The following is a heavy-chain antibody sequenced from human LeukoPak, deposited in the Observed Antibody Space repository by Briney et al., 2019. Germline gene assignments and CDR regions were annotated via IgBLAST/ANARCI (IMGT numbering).Heavy chain of an antibody. CDR1: GYTFTSFD. D-gene: IGHD3-3*01. Sequence: ASVKVSCKASGYTFTSFDIHWVRQATGQGLEWLGWLNPNSSDTGYAQRFQGRVTITRNTSISTASMELSSLRSEDTAVYYCARLYFDFWSGYYSGGFDIWGQGTMVTVSS. J-gene: IGHJ3*02. CDR2: LNPNSSDT. CDR3: ARLYFDFWSGYYSGGFDI. V-gene: IGHV1-8*01.